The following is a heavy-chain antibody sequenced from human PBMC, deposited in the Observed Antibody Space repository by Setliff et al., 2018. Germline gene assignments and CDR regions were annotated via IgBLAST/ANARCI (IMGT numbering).Heavy chain of an antibody. CDR3: VGAGTYSY. CDR1: GFTFSNCW. D-gene: IGHD3-10*01. J-gene: IGHJ4*02. Sequence: GGSLRLSCAASGFTFSNCWVSWVRQAPGKGLEWVASIKPNGSEKYYVDSVKGRFTISRDNAKNSLSLQMNSLRTEDTAVYYCVGAGTYSYWGQGTLVTVSS. V-gene: IGHV3-7*01. CDR2: IKPNGSEK.